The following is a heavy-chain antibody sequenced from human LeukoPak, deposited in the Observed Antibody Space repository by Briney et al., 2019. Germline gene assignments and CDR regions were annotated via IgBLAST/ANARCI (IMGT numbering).Heavy chain of an antibody. Sequence: GGSLRLSCAASGFTFDDYAMHWVRQVPGKGLEWVSGISWNSVGIGYADSLKGRFTIPRDNAKNSLYLQMNSLRAEDTAFYHCVKDRTASSGSFDFWGQGTLVTVSS. D-gene: IGHD3-22*01. CDR2: ISWNSVGI. CDR3: VKDRTASSGSFDF. J-gene: IGHJ4*02. V-gene: IGHV3-9*01. CDR1: GFTFDDYA.